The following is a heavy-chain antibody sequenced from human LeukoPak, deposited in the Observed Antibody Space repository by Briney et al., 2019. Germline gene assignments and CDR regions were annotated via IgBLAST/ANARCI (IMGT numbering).Heavy chain of an antibody. CDR1: GFTFSSYA. J-gene: IGHJ6*02. D-gene: IGHD6-6*01. CDR3: ARDRVFNGMDV. Sequence: EGSLRLSCAASGFTFSSYAMHWVRQAPGKGLEWVAVISYDGSNKYYADSVKGRFTISRDNSKNTLYLQMNSLRAEDTAVYYCARDRVFNGMDVWGQGTMVTVSS. V-gene: IGHV3-30-3*01. CDR2: ISYDGSNK.